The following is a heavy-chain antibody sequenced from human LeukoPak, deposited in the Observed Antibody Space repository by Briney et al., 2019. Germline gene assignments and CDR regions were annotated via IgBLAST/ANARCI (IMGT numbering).Heavy chain of an antibody. D-gene: IGHD6-6*01. CDR3: ARSSYSSSSSV. Sequence: GGSLGLSCAASGFTFSSYAMHWVRQAPGKGLEWVAVISYDGSNKYYADSVKGRFTISRDNSKNTLYLQMNSLRAEDTAVYYCARSSYSSSSSVWGQGTMVTVSS. V-gene: IGHV3-30-3*01. CDR1: GFTFSSYA. J-gene: IGHJ3*01. CDR2: ISYDGSNK.